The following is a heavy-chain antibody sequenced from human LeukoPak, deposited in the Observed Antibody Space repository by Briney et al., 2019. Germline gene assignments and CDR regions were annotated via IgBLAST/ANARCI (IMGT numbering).Heavy chain of an antibody. CDR1: GFTFSSYA. Sequence: GGSPRLSCAASGFTFSSYAMSWVRQAPGKGLEWVSAISGSGGSTSYAHSVKGRFTISRDNSKKTLYLQMNSLETEDTALYYCTRKWDGSSWYNAFDIWGQGTMATVSS. V-gene: IGHV3-23*01. D-gene: IGHD6-19*01. CDR2: ISGSGGST. CDR3: TRKWDGSSWYNAFDI. J-gene: IGHJ3*02.